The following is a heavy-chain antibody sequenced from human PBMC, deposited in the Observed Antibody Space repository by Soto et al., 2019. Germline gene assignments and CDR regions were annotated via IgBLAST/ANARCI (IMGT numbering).Heavy chain of an antibody. CDR1: GYTFARYG. CDR3: ARDSIVARYYFDY. CDR2: INPRGGST. Sequence: ASVKASCKASGYTFARYGMVWVRQAPGQGLDWMGIINPRGGSTTYAQKFQGRVTLTSDTSTSTAYMELSRLRSEDTAVYFCARDSIVARYYFDYWG. D-gene: IGHD6-6*01. J-gene: IGHJ4*01. V-gene: IGHV1-46*01.